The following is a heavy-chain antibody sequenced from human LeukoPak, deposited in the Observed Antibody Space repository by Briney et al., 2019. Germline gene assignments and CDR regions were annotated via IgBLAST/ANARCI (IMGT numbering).Heavy chain of an antibody. Sequence: GGSLRLSCAASGFTFSSYWMSWVRQAPGKGLEWVANIKQDGREKYYVDSVKGRFTISRDNAKNSLYLQMNSLRAEDTAVYYCARDLYCYDSSGYGGYYYYYGMDVWGQGTTVTVSS. CDR2: IKQDGREK. CDR3: ARDLYCYDSSGYGGYYYYYGMDV. J-gene: IGHJ6*02. CDR1: GFTFSSYW. V-gene: IGHV3-7*01. D-gene: IGHD3-22*01.